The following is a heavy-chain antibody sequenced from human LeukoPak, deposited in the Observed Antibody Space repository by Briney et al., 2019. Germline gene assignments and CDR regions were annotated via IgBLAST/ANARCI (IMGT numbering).Heavy chain of an antibody. CDR3: GRVFKGSGWYGEIDY. V-gene: IGHV1-2*06. Sequence: ASVKVSCKASGYTFTGYYMHWVRQAPGQGLEWMGRINPNRGGTNYAQKFQGRVTMTRDTSISTAYMQLSRLISDDTAVYYCGRVFKGSGWYGEIDYWGQGTLVTVSS. J-gene: IGHJ4*02. CDR1: GYTFTGYY. D-gene: IGHD6-19*01. CDR2: INPNRGGT.